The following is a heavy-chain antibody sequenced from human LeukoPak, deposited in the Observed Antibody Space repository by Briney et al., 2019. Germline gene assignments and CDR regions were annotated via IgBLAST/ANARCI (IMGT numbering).Heavy chain of an antibody. Sequence: ASVKVSCKVSGYTLTELSMHWVRQAPGKGLEWMGGFYPEDGETIYAQKFQGRVTMTEDTSTDTAYMELSSLRSEDTAVYYCARFPTVVAANNWFDPWGQGTLVTVSS. CDR1: GYTLTELS. CDR2: FYPEDGET. CDR3: ARFPTVVAANNWFDP. J-gene: IGHJ5*02. V-gene: IGHV1-24*01. D-gene: IGHD2-15*01.